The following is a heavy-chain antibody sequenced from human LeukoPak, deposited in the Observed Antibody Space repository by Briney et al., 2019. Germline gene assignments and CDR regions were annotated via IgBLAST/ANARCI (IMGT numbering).Heavy chain of an antibody. V-gene: IGHV4-39*07. Sequence: SETLSLTCTVSGGSISGSSYYWGWIRQPPGKGLEWIGTIYYRGNTYYNPSLKSRVSISVDTSKNQFSLSLRSVTAADTAVYYCGRVLAAAGNNWFDPWGQGTLVTVSS. CDR2: IYYRGNT. CDR3: GRVLAAAGNNWFDP. CDR1: GGSISGSSYY. D-gene: IGHD6-13*01. J-gene: IGHJ5*02.